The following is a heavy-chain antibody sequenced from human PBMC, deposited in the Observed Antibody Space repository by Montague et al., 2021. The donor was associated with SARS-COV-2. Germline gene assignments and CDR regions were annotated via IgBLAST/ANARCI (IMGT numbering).Heavy chain of an antibody. CDR2: IYTSGST. CDR1: GGSISKGSYY. CDR3: AREIGLVTIFGVVTISGWFDP. V-gene: IGHV4-61*09. Sequence: TLSLTCTLAGGSISKGSYYWTWIRQPAGAGLEWIGHIYTSGSTKYNPSLKSRVTVSVDTSHNQFSLKLSSVSAADSAVYYCAREIGLVTIFGVVTISGWFDPWGQGTLVTVSS. D-gene: IGHD3-3*01. J-gene: IGHJ5*02.